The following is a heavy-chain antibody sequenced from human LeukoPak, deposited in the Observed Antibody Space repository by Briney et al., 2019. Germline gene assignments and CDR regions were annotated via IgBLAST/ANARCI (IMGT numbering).Heavy chain of an antibody. CDR3: ARDLGGKTGYDGY. V-gene: IGHV3-7*01. Sequence: GGSLRLSCAASGFTFRNYWMSWVRQAPGKGLEWVANIKQDGSEKYYVDSVEGRFTISRDNAKNSLFLQMNSLRAEDTAVYYCARDLGGKTGYDGYWGQGILVTVSS. CDR2: IKQDGSEK. D-gene: IGHD5-12*01. J-gene: IGHJ4*02. CDR1: GFTFRNYW.